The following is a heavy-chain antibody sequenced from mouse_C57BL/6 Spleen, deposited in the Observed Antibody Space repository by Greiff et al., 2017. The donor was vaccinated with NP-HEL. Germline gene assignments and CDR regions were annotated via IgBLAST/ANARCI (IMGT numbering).Heavy chain of an antibody. CDR2: IYPGDGDT. CDR1: GYAFSSSW. CDR3: ARFGITTPPFDY. J-gene: IGHJ2*01. V-gene: IGHV1-82*01. Sequence: QVQLKESGPELVKPGASVKISCKASGYAFSSSWMNWVKQRPGKGLEWIGRIYPGDGDTNYNGKFKGKATLTADKSSSTAYMQLSSLTSEDSAVYFCARFGITTPPFDYWGQGTTLTVSS. D-gene: IGHD1-1*01.